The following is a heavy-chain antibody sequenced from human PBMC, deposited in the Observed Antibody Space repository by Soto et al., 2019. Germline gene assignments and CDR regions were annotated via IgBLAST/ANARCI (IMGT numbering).Heavy chain of an antibody. CDR1: GFTFSDYY. Sequence: PGGSLSLSCAASGFTFSDYYMSWIRQAPGKGLEWVSYISSSSSYTNYADSVKGRFTISRDNAKNSLYLQMNSLRAEDTAVYYCAREDSSSSGGPYYFDYWGQGTLVTVSS. D-gene: IGHD6-6*01. V-gene: IGHV3-11*06. CDR3: AREDSSSSGGPYYFDY. J-gene: IGHJ4*02. CDR2: ISSSSSYT.